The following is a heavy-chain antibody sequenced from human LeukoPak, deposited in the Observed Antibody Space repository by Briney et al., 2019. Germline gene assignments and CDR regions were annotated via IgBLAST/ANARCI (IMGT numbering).Heavy chain of an antibody. CDR3: AITFGGANYYYYMDV. CDR1: GFTFSSYW. Sequence: GGSLRLSCAASGFTFSSYWMHWVRQAPGKGLVWVSRINSDGSSTSYADSVKGRFTISRDNAKNTLYLQMNSLRAEDTAVYYCAITFGGANYYYYMDVWGKGTTVTVSS. CDR2: INSDGSST. J-gene: IGHJ6*03. V-gene: IGHV3-74*01. D-gene: IGHD3-16*01.